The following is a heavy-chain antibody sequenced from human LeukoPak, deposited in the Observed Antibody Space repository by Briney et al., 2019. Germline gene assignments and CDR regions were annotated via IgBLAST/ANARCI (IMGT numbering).Heavy chain of an antibody. V-gene: IGHV3-7*01. CDR2: IEEDGSEK. J-gene: IGHJ4*02. CDR3: ARDLGRYFDYFDY. D-gene: IGHD3-9*01. Sequence: GGSLRLSCAASGFNFGIYWMSWVRQAPGRGLEWVANIEEDGSEKHYVDSVKGRFTVSRDNAKNSLFLQMSNLRAEDTAVYYCARDLGRYFDYFDYWGQGTLVTVSS. CDR1: GFNFGIYW.